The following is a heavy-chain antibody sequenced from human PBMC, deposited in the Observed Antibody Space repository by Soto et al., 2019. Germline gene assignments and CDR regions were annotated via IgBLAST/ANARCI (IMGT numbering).Heavy chain of an antibody. CDR2: INPNGGST. CDR1: GYIFTNYY. D-gene: IGHD3-9*01. CDR3: ARGLYPGDK. Sequence: QVRLVQSGAEVKKPGASVKVSCKASGYIFTNYYIHWVRQAPGQGLEWMAIINPNGGSTNCAQEFKGRITFTRDTSTSTVYMDLSSLASEDTAVYDCARGLYPGDKWGQGTLVTVSS. V-gene: IGHV1-46*01. J-gene: IGHJ4*02.